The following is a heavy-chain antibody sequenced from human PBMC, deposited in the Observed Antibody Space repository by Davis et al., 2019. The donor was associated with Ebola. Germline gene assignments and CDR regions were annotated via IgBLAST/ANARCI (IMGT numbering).Heavy chain of an antibody. CDR1: GFSFTSYT. CDR3: ARVGGTSGSFLDC. Sequence: PGGSLRLSCVASGFSFTSYTMNWVRQAPGKGLEWLSYIYNGGRPTYYADSVKGRFTVSRDNTKNSLYLQMTNLSADDSAIYYCARVGGTSGSFLDCWGRGTLVTVSA. D-gene: IGHD1-26*01. J-gene: IGHJ4*02. CDR2: IYNGGRPT. V-gene: IGHV3-48*03.